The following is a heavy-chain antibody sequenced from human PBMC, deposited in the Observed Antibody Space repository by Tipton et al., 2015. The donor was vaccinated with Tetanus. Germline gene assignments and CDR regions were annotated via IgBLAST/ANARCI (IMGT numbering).Heavy chain of an antibody. V-gene: IGHV1-18*01. CDR1: GYTFTSYG. CDR2: ISGYNGNT. Sequence: QSGPEVKKPGASVKVSCKASGYTFTSYGINWVRQAPGQGLEWMGWISGYNGNTNYAQRFQARVTMTTDTSTGTAYMELKSLTSYDTAVYYCARAPNRISRAYDYWGQGTQIIVSS. CDR3: ARAPNRISRAYDY. J-gene: IGHJ4*02. D-gene: IGHD1-14*01.